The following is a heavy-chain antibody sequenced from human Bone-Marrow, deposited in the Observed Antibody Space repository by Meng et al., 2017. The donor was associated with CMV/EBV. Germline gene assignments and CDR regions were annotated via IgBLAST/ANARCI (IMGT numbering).Heavy chain of an antibody. V-gene: IGHV3-30-3*01. J-gene: IGHJ4*02. CDR1: GFTFKNYV. CDR3: ARGGWYIDY. CDR2: MSFDGTTK. D-gene: IGHD2-15*01. Sequence: GESLKISCAASGFTFKNYVMHWVRQAAGKGLEWVASMSFDGTTKYYADSVKGRFTISRDNAKNSLYLQMNSLRAEDTAVYYCARGGWYIDYWGQGTLVTVSS.